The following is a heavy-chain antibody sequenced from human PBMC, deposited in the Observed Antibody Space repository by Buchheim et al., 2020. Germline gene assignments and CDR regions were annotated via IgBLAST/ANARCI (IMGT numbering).Heavy chain of an antibody. D-gene: IGHD4-17*01. CDR3: ARHSGEIMAYAVTTGGINWFDP. J-gene: IGHJ5*02. CDR2: IYPGDSDT. Sequence: EVQLVQSGAEVKKPGESLKISCKGSGYSFTSYWIGWVRQMPGKGLEWMGIIYPGDSDTRYSPSFQGQVTISADKSISTAYLQWSSLKASDTAMYYCARHSGEIMAYAVTTGGINWFDPWGQGTL. V-gene: IGHV5-51*01. CDR1: GYSFTSYW.